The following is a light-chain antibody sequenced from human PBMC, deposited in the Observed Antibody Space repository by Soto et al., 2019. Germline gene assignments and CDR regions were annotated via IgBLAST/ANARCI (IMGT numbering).Light chain of an antibody. CDR1: QSVRDRY. J-gene: IGKJ1*01. Sequence: ETVLTQSPGTLSLSPGERATLSCRASQSVRDRYLAWYQQKPGQAPSLLIYDTSTRATGVPVRFSGSGSGTDFALTISRVEPEDFAIYFCQQYGSSPGTFGQGTKVDIK. CDR2: DTS. CDR3: QQYGSSPGT. V-gene: IGKV3-20*01.